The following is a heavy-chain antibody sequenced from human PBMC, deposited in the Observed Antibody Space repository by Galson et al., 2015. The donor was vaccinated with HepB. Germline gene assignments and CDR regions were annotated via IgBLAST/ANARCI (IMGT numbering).Heavy chain of an antibody. V-gene: IGHV3-30*03. CDR2: ISYDGSNK. CDR1: GFIFSSYT. J-gene: IGHJ6*02. Sequence: SLRLSCAASGFIFSSYTMHWVRQAPGKGLEWVALISYDGSNKYCADSVKGRFPISRDNSKNTVYLQMNRLRGEDTAVFYCAIFGYSGGSRTSDYYGMDVWGQGTTVTVSS. D-gene: IGHD2-15*01. CDR3: AIFGYSGGSRTSDYYGMDV.